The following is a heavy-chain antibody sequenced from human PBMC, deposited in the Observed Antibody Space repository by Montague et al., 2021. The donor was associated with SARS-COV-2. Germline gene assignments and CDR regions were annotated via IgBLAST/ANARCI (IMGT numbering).Heavy chain of an antibody. J-gene: IGHJ4*02. CDR3: ARWDPQTLTVISLRGKSANDY. D-gene: IGHD4-11*01. V-gene: IGHV4-34*01. CDR2: INDRGVTNY. CDR1: GESFSGFF. Sequence: SETLSLTCAVYGESFSGFFWSWIRQPPGKGLEWIAEINDRGVTNYNYNPSLGSRATISADTSKNQFSLKLRSVTAADTAVYYCARWDPQTLTVISLRGKSANDYWGQGNLVNVSS.